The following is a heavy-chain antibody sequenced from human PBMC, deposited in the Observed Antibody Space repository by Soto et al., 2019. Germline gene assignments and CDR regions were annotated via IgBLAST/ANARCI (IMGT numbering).Heavy chain of an antibody. CDR3: ARVRQYGDYVDH. CDR1: GDSIRSSGFY. J-gene: IGHJ4*02. D-gene: IGHD4-17*01. CDR2: IHSNGNT. Sequence: QVQLQESGPGLVKPSQTLSLTCTVSGDSIRSSGFYWSWIRQHPAKGLEWIGYIHSNGNTLYDPSLKNRSTISVDTSYNHFSMMRKSVAAADTAVYFCARVRQYGDYVDHWGQGTLVAVSA. V-gene: IGHV4-31*03.